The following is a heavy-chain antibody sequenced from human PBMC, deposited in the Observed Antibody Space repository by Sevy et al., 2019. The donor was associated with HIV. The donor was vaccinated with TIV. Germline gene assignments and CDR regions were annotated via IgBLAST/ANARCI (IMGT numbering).Heavy chain of an antibody. J-gene: IGHJ6*03. V-gene: IGHV3-30-3*01. CDR1: GFTFSSYA. Sequence: GGCLRLSCAASGFTFSSYAMHWVRQAPGKGLERVAVISYDGSNKYYADSVKGRFTISRDNSKNTLYLQMNSLRAEDTAVYYSAREYPYYYYYMDVWGKGTTVTVSS. CDR3: AREYPYYYYYMDV. D-gene: IGHD2-2*02. CDR2: ISYDGSNK.